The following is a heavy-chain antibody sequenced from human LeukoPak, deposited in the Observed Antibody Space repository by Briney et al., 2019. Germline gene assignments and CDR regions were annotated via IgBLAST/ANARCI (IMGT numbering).Heavy chain of an antibody. CDR2: IHPSGST. CDR3: ARGLGGFPMVRGVLAY. D-gene: IGHD3-10*01. CDR1: GGSFSGYY. Sequence: SQTLSLTCAVYGGSFSGYYWHWIRHPPGKRLDWIRAIHPSGSTNYNPSLKSRVTISVDASKNQFSLKLSSVTAADTAVYYCARGLGGFPMVRGVLAYWGQGPLVTVSS. V-gene: IGHV4-34*01. J-gene: IGHJ4*02.